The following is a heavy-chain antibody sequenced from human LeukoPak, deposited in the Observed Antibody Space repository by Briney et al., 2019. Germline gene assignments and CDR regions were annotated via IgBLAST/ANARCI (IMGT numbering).Heavy chain of an antibody. J-gene: IGHJ4*02. CDR2: IYSGGST. CDR1: GFTVSSNY. Sequence: GGSLRLSCAASGFTVSSNYMSWVRQAPGKGLERVSVIYSGGSTYYADSVKGRFTISRDNSKNTLYLQMNSLRAGDTAVYYCASWVRFGVEQLGYCDYWGQGTLVTVSS. CDR3: ASWVRFGVEQLGYCDY. D-gene: IGHD6-13*01. V-gene: IGHV3-66*02.